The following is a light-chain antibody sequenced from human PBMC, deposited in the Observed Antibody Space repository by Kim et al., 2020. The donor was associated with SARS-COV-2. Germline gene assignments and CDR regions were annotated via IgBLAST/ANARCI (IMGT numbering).Light chain of an antibody. V-gene: IGKV3-11*01. Sequence: LSLSPEERATLSCRASKSVSSYLAWYQQKPGQAPRLLIYDASNRATGIPARFSGSGSGTDFTLTISSLESEDFAVYYCQQRSNWPSFGQGTKLEI. J-gene: IGKJ2*03. CDR2: DAS. CDR1: KSVSSY. CDR3: QQRSNWPS.